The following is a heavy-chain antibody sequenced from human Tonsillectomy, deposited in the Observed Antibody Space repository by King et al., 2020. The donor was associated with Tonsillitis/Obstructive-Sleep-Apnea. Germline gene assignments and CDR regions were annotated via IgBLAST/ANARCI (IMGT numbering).Heavy chain of an antibody. CDR2: IYYSGST. CDR1: GGSISSGGYY. CDR3: ARDRCSGGSCYPDY. Sequence: VQLQESGPGLVKPSQTLSLTCTVSGGSISSGGYYWSWIRQHPGKGLEWIGYIYYSGSTYYNPSLKSRVTISVDTSKNQFSLKLGSVTAADTAVYYCARDRCSGGSCYPDYWGQGTLVTVSS. D-gene: IGHD2-15*01. J-gene: IGHJ4*02. V-gene: IGHV4-31*03.